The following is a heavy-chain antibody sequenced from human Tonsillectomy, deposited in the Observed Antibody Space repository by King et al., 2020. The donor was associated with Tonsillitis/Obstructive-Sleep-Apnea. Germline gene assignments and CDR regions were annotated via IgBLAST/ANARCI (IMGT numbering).Heavy chain of an antibody. D-gene: IGHD2-8*01. V-gene: IGHV3-11*05. Sequence: VQLVESGGDLVKPGGSLRLSCAASGFPFSDYYMSWIRQAPGKGREWVSYISSRSSYINYADSWKGRFTIPRDKPTNSLYLQMNSLRAEDTAVYYCARSLGDCTNGVCYNYFDYWGQGTLVTVSS. CDR3: ARSLGDCTNGVCYNYFDY. CDR1: GFPFSDYY. J-gene: IGHJ4*02. CDR2: ISSRSSYI.